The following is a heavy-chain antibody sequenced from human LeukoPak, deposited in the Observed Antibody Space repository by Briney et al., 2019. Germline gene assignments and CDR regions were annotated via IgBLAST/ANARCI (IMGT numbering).Heavy chain of an antibody. CDR2: INSDGSST. CDR1: GFTFSSYW. J-gene: IGHJ4*02. V-gene: IGHV3-74*01. D-gene: IGHD3-3*01. CDR3: ARDRYDFWSGFDY. Sequence: PGGSLRLSCAASGFTFSSYWMHWVRQAPGPGLVWVSRINSDGSSTSYADSVKGRFTISRDNAKNTLYLQMNSLRAEDTAVYYCARDRYDFWSGFDYWGQGTLVTVSS.